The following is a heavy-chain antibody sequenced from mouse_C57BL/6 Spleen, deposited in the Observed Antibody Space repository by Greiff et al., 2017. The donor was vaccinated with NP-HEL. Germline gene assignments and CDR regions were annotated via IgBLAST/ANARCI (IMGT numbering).Heavy chain of an antibody. Sequence: VQLQESGAELVKPGASVKMSCKASGYTFTTYPIEWMKQNHGESLEWIGNFHPYNDDTKYNEKFKGKATLTVEKSSSTVYLELSRLTSDDSAVYYCARPGDYDYGFAYWGQGTLVTVSA. CDR1: GYTFTTYP. D-gene: IGHD2-4*01. J-gene: IGHJ3*01. CDR3: ARPGDYDYGFAY. CDR2: FHPYNDDT. V-gene: IGHV1-47*01.